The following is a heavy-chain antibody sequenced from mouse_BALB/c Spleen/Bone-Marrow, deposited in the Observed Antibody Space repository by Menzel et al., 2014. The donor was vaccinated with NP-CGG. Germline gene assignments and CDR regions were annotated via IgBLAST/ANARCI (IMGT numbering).Heavy chain of an antibody. V-gene: IGHV1-39*01. CDR1: GYSFTGYN. CDR3: AIFSITTVVKGY. CDR2: IDPYYGGT. J-gene: IGHJ2*01. Sequence: EVKLMESGPELEKPGASVKISCKASGYSFTGYNMNWVKQSNGKSLEWIGNIDPYYGGTSYNQKFKGKATLTVDKSSSTAYMQLKSLTSEDSAVHYCAIFSITTVVKGYWGQGTTLTVSS. D-gene: IGHD1-1*01.